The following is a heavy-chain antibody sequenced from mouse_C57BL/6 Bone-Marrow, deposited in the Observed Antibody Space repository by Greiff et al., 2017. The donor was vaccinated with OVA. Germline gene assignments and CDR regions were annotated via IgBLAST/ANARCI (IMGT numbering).Heavy chain of an antibody. V-gene: IGHV1-7*01. D-gene: IGHD3-3*01. CDR1: GYTFTSYW. CDR2: INPSSGYT. CDR3: ARSTARGWFAY. J-gene: IGHJ3*01. Sequence: QVQLQQSGAELAKPGASVKLSCKASGYTFTSYWMHWVKQRPGQGLEWIGNINPSSGYTKYNQKFKGKATLTADKSSSTAYMQLSSLTYEDSAVDYVARSTARGWFAYWGRGTRVTVSA.